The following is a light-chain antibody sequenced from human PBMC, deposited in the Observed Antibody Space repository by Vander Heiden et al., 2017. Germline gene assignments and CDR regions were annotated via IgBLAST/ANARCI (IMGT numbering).Light chain of an antibody. CDR1: NIESQT. J-gene: IGLJ2*01. CDR3: QVWDSSSDQGV. Sequence: SSVLSHPPSLSVAPGKTATITGGGNNIESQTVHWYQQKPGQAPVLVIYYDTDRPSGIPERISGSNSGNTATLTISRVGVGDEADYYCQVWDSSSDQGVFGGGTKLTVL. V-gene: IGLV3-21*04. CDR2: YDT.